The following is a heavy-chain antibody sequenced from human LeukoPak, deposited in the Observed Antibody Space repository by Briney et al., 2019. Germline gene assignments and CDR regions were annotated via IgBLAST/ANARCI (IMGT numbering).Heavy chain of an antibody. Sequence: SETLSLTCTVSGGSISFNGYHWGCIRQSPGKGLELIGTFDHSGSSYYNPSLKSRGTISVDTSKKYVSLKLSSVTAADTAVYYCMRVHGGYDYYWGQGTLVTVSS. CDR1: GGSISFNGYH. CDR2: FDHSGSS. D-gene: IGHD5-12*01. J-gene: IGHJ4*02. CDR3: MRVHGGYDYY. V-gene: IGHV4-39*07.